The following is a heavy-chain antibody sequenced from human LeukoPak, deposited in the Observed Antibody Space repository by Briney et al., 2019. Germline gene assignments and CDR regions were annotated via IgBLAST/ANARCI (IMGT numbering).Heavy chain of an antibody. D-gene: IGHD2-15*01. CDR2: IYYSGST. J-gene: IGHJ6*02. Sequence: KASETLSLTCTVSGGSISSSSYYWGWIRQPPGKGLEWIGSIYYSGSTYYNPSLKSRVTISVDTSKNQFSLKLSSVTAADTAVYYCASLKTLGYCSGGSCYHYYYGMDVWGQGTTVTVSS. CDR1: GGSISSSSYY. V-gene: IGHV4-39*01. CDR3: ASLKTLGYCSGGSCYHYYYGMDV.